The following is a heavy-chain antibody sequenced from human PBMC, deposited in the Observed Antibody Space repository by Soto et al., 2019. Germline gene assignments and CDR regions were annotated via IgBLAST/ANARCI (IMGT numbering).Heavy chain of an antibody. J-gene: IGHJ5*02. Sequence: GESLKISCKGSGYSFTSYWIGWVRQMPGKGLEWMGIIYPGDSDTRYSPSFQGQVTISADKSISTAYLQGSSLKASDTAMYYCARQRDTAMILNWFDPWGQGTLVTVSS. V-gene: IGHV5-51*01. CDR1: GYSFTSYW. CDR3: ARQRDTAMILNWFDP. CDR2: IYPGDSDT. D-gene: IGHD5-18*01.